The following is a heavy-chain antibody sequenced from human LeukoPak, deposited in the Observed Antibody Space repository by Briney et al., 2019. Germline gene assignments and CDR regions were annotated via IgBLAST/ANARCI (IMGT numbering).Heavy chain of an antibody. CDR3: GRVGGRSKAAKGDAFDI. J-gene: IGHJ3*02. V-gene: IGHV3-21*04. Sequence: TGGSLRLSCAASGFTFNNYAMNWVRQAPGKGLEWVSSISSGSTYMYYADSVKGRFTISRDNAQNSMYLQMNSLRAEDTAVYYCGRVGGRSKAAKGDAFDIWGQGTMVTVSS. D-gene: IGHD6-6*01. CDR1: GFTFNNYA. CDR2: ISSGSTYM.